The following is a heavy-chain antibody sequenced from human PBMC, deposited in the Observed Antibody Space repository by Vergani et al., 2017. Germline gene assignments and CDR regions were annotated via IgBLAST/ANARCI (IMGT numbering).Heavy chain of an antibody. CDR1: GYSISSGYY. D-gene: IGHD2-15*01. CDR2: IYHSGST. J-gene: IGHJ5*02. V-gene: IGHV4-38-2*02. Sequence: QVQLQESGPGLVKPSETLSLTCTVSGYSISSGYYWGWIRQPPGKGLEWIGSIYHSGSTYYNPSLKSRVTISVDTSKNQFSLKLSSVTAADTAVYYCARDIEPGYCNGGSCNNWFDPWGQGTLVTVSS. CDR3: ARDIEPGYCNGGSCNNWFDP.